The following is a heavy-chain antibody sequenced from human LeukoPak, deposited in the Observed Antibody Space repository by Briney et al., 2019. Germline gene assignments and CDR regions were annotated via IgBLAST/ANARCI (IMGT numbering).Heavy chain of an antibody. V-gene: IGHV3-7*01. J-gene: IGHJ3*02. CDR3: ARDLIIAAPDI. D-gene: IGHD6-13*01. Sequence: GGSLRLSCAASGFTFSSYWMSWVRQAPGKGLEWVANIKQDGSEKYYVDSVEGRFTISRDNAKNSLYLQMNSLRAEDTAVYYCARDLIIAAPDIWGQGTMVTVSS. CDR2: IKQDGSEK. CDR1: GFTFSSYW.